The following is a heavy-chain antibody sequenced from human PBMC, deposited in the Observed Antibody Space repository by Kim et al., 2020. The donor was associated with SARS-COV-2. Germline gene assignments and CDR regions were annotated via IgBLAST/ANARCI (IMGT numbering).Heavy chain of an antibody. CDR2: IIPILGIA. D-gene: IGHD5-12*01. V-gene: IGHV1-69*04. Sequence: SVKVSCKASGGTFSSYAISWVRQAPGQGLEWMGRIIPILGIANYAQKFQGRVTITADKSTSTAYMELSSLRSEDTAVYYCARDSGYDLGDNYWGQGTLVTVSS. CDR3: ARDSGYDLGDNY. CDR1: GGTFSSYA. J-gene: IGHJ4*02.